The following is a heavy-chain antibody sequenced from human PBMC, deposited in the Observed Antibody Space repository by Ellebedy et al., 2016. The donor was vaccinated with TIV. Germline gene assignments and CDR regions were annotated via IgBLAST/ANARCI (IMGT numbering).Heavy chain of an antibody. CDR1: GGSFNGFF. V-gene: IGHV4-34*01. D-gene: IGHD3-10*01. Sequence: MPSETLSLTCAVRGGSFNGFFWNWIRQPPGKGLEWIGESNHAGSTNYNPSLRSRVIVSVDTSKNQISLKMSSVSAADTAIYYCARGDSYYGSLKMDVWGQGTTVTVSS. J-gene: IGHJ6*02. CDR3: ARGDSYYGSLKMDV. CDR2: SNHAGST.